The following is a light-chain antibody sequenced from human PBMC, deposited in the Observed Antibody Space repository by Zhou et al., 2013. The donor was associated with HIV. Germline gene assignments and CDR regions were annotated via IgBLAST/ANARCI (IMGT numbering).Light chain of an antibody. CDR3: LQHNSYPLT. V-gene: IGKV1-5*03. CDR2: QAS. CDR1: QTISNW. J-gene: IGKJ4*01. Sequence: DIQMTQSPSALSASIGDRVTITCRASQTISNWLAWYQQKPGKTPRLLIYQASTLASGVPSRFSGSGSGTEFTLTISSLQPEDFATYYCLQHNSYPLTFGGGTKVEIK.